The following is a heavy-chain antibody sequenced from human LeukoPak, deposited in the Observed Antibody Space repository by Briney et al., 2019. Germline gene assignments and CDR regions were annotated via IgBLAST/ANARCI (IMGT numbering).Heavy chain of an antibody. CDR2: IYSSGST. Sequence: SETLSLTCTVSGSSISSYYWSWIRQPPGKGLEWIGYIYSSGSTNYNPSLKSRVTISVDTSKNQFSLRLSSVTAADTAVYYCARDGAGGWSFFDYWGQGTLVTVSS. V-gene: IGHV4-59*01. J-gene: IGHJ4*02. CDR3: ARDGAGGWSFFDY. CDR1: GSSISSYY. D-gene: IGHD6-19*01.